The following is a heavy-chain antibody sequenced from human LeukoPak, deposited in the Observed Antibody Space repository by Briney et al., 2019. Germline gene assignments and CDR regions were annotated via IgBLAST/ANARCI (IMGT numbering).Heavy chain of an antibody. CDR2: IYSSGST. CDR1: GSTVSSNY. J-gene: IGHJ4*02. CDR3: TRTFLSGDGYKVGYFDY. D-gene: IGHD5-24*01. Sequence: PGGSLRLSCAASGSTVSSNYMSWVRQAPGKGLEWVSLIYSSGSTYYADSVKGRFTISRDNSKNTLFLQMNSLTAEDTAMYYCTRTFLSGDGYKVGYFDYWGQGTLVTVSS. V-gene: IGHV3-53*01.